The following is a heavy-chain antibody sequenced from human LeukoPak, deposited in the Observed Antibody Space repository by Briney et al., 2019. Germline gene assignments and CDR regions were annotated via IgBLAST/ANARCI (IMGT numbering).Heavy chain of an antibody. CDR3: ARDYGDYGYYYYYMDV. D-gene: IGHD4-17*01. CDR2: IKQDGSEK. V-gene: IGHV3-7*01. Sequence: RSGGSLRLSCAVSGFTFSSYWMSWVRQAPGKGLEWVANIKQDGSEKYYVDSVKGRFTISRDNAKNSLYLQMNSLRAEDTAVYYCARDYGDYGYYYYYMDVWGKGTTVTVSS. CDR1: GFTFSSYW. J-gene: IGHJ6*03.